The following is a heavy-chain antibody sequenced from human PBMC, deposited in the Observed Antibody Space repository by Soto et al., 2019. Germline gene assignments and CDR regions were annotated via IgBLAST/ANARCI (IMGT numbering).Heavy chain of an antibody. D-gene: IGHD6-6*01. Sequence: PGGSLRLSCAASGFNFNNYGMHWVRQAPGKGLEWVAVIWNDGNGYYYANSVKGRFTISRDNSKNTLYLQMSSLRAEDTAVYYCARDLQQLVQYGMDVWGQGTTVTVSS. J-gene: IGHJ6*02. CDR1: GFNFNNYG. V-gene: IGHV3-33*01. CDR2: IWNDGNGY. CDR3: ARDLQQLVQYGMDV.